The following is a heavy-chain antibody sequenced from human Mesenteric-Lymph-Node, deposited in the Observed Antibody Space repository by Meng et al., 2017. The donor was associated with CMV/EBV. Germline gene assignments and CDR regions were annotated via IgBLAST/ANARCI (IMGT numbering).Heavy chain of an antibody. J-gene: IGHJ4*02. CDR3: ARPDYINYYFEF. D-gene: IGHD4-11*01. Sequence: CAVYGGSFSGYYWSWIRQPPGKGLEWIGEINHSGSTNYNPSLKSRVTISVDTSKNQFSLKLSSVTAADTAVYYCARPDYINYYFEFWGQGTLVTVSS. CDR1: GGSFSGYY. V-gene: IGHV4-34*01. CDR2: INHSGST.